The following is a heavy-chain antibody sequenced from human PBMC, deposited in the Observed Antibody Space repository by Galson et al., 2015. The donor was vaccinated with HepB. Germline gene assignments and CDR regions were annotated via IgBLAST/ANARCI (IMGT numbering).Heavy chain of an antibody. J-gene: IGHJ4*02. D-gene: IGHD6-13*01. CDR3: ARVGAAADVLDY. V-gene: IGHV6-1*01. Sequence: CAISGDSASSNSAAWNWIRQSPSRGLEWLGRTYYRSKWYNDYAVSVKSRITINPDTSKNQFSLQLNSVTPEDTAVYYCARVGAAADVLDYWGQGTLVTVSS. CDR2: TYYRSKWYN. CDR1: GDSASSNSAA.